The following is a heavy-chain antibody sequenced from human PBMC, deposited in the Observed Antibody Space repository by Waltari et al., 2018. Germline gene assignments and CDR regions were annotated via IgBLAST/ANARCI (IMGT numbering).Heavy chain of an antibody. D-gene: IGHD5-18*01. V-gene: IGHV3-9*01. CDR1: GFTFDDYA. J-gene: IGHJ4*02. Sequence: EVQLVESGGGLVQPGRSLRLSCAASGFTFDDYAMHWVRQAPGKGLEWVSVISWICGSIGYADSVKGRFTSSRDNAKNSLYLQMNSLRAEDTALYYCAKRGYSEYYFDYWGQGTLVTVSS. CDR2: ISWICGSI. CDR3: AKRGYSEYYFDY.